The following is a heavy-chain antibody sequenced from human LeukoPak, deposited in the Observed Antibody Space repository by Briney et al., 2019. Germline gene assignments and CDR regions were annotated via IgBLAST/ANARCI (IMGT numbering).Heavy chain of an antibody. V-gene: IGHV1-2*02. Sequence: ASVKVSCKASGYTFTGYYMHWVRQAPGQGLEWMGWINPNSGGTNYAQKFQGRVTMTRDTSISTAYMGLSRLRSDDTAVYYCARDRGWAEPPGYCSSTSCRGSWFDPWGQGTLVTVSS. J-gene: IGHJ5*02. D-gene: IGHD2-2*01. CDR1: GYTFTGYY. CDR2: INPNSGGT. CDR3: ARDRGWAEPPGYCSSTSCRGSWFDP.